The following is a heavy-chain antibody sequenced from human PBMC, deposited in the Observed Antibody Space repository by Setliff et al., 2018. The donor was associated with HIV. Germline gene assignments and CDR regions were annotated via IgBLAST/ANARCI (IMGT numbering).Heavy chain of an antibody. Sequence: PSETLSLTCTVSDDSISSYYWSWIRQPAGKGLEWIGEINHSGSTNYNPSLKSRVTISLDTSKNQFSLKLSSVTAADTAVYYCASHHDYGGAFDIWGQGTMVTVSS. CDR2: INHSGST. J-gene: IGHJ3*02. V-gene: IGHV4-59*08. D-gene: IGHD4-17*01. CDR3: ASHHDYGGAFDI. CDR1: DDSISSYY.